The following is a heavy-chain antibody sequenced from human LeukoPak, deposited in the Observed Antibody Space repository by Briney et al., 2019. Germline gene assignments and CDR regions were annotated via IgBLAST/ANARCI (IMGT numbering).Heavy chain of an antibody. CDR3: ARGRGYCSSTSCYALDY. CDR1: GYTFTSYA. J-gene: IGHJ4*02. D-gene: IGHD2-2*01. V-gene: IGHV1-3*01. Sequence: ASVKVSCKASGYTFTSYAMHWVRQAPGQRLEWMGWINAGNGNTKYSQKFQGRVTITRDTSASTAYMELSSLRSEDTAVYYCARGRGYCSSTSCYALDYWGQGTLVTVSS. CDR2: INAGNGNT.